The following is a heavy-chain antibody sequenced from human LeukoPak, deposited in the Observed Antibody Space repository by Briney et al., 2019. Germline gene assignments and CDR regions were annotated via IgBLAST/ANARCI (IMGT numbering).Heavy chain of an antibody. CDR2: ISSSSSYI. D-gene: IGHD2-8*01. CDR1: GFTFSSYS. J-gene: IGHJ4*02. Sequence: GGSLRLSCAASGFTFSSYSMNWVRQAPGKGLEWVSSISSSSSYIYYADSVKGRFTISRDNAKNSLYLQMNGLRAEDTAVYYCARSLGYCTNGVCSDYWGQGTLVTVSS. V-gene: IGHV3-21*01. CDR3: ARSLGYCTNGVCSDY.